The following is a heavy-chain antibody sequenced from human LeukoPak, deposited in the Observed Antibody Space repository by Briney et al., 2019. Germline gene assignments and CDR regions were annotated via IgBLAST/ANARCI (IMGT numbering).Heavy chain of an antibody. CDR2: MNPNSGNT. J-gene: IGHJ6*03. D-gene: IGHD3/OR15-3a*01. CDR3: ARALSWTTESYYYMDV. CDR1: GYTFTSYD. Sequence: ASVKVSCRASGYTFTSYDINWVRQATGQGLEWMGWMNPNSGNTGYAQKFQGRVTMTKNTSITTAYMDLSSLRSEDTAVYYCARALSWTTESYYYMDVWGKGTTVTVSS. V-gene: IGHV1-8*01.